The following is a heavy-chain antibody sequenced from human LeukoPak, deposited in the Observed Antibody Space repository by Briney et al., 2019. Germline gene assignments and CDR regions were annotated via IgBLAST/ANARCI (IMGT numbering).Heavy chain of an antibody. CDR1: GFTFSDYY. V-gene: IGHV3-11*04. CDR2: ISSSGSTI. CDR3: ARIAAAKLYYFDY. D-gene: IGHD6-13*01. Sequence: GGSLRLSCAAPGFTFSDYYMSWIRQAPGKGLEWVSYISSSGSTIYYADSVKGRFTISRDNAKNSLYLQMNSLRAEDTAVYYCARIAAAKLYYFDYWGQGTLVTVSS. J-gene: IGHJ4*02.